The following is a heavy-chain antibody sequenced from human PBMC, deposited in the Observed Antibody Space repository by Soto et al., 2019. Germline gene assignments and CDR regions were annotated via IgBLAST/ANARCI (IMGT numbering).Heavy chain of an antibody. CDR3: VKEAAMPV. J-gene: IGHJ6*04. V-gene: IGHV3-23*01. Sequence: GGSLRLSCAASGFAFSSYAMSWVRQAPGEGLEWVSAISATGHDTYYADSVKGRFTISRDYSRNTLYLQMNSLRAEDTAVYYCVKEAAMPVGGKGTTVTVSS. CDR2: ISATGHDT. CDR1: GFAFSSYA. D-gene: IGHD2-2*01.